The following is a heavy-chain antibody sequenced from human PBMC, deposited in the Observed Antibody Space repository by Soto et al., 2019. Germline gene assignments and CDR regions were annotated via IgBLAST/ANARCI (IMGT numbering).Heavy chain of an antibody. J-gene: IGHJ4*02. CDR1: GYTVTSYG. D-gene: IGHD2-15*01. CDR3: SMGGARVAATTFDF. CDR2: ISAYNGNT. V-gene: IGHV1-18*04. Sequence: QVQLVQSGAEVKKPGASVKVSCKSSGYTVTSYGISWGRQAPGQGLEWMGWISAYNGNTNYAQKLQGTVNMTTDTSTSTAYMEMRSLRSDNTVVYYCSMGGARVAATTFDFWGQGTLVTVS.